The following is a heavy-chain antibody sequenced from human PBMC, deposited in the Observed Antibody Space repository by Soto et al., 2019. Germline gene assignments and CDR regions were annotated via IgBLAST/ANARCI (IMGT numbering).Heavy chain of an antibody. D-gene: IGHD4-17*01. CDR1: GFNFSDSA. CDR3: TRGGDYVNY. Sequence: EVQLVESGGGLVQPGGSLKLSCAATGFNFSDSAMHWVRQASGKGLEWVGRIRSKVNNYATAYTASVKGRFTISRDESKNTAYLQMNRLTTEDTAVYYCTRGGDYVNYWGQGTLVTVSS. J-gene: IGHJ4*02. V-gene: IGHV3-73*02. CDR2: IRSKVNNYAT.